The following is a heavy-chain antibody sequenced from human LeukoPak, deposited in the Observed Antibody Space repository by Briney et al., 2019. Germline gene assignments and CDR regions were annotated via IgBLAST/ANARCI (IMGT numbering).Heavy chain of an antibody. J-gene: IGHJ5*02. CDR1: GVSISSGDYC. CDR2: TFYSGSI. D-gene: IGHD3-22*01. CDR3: ARPYYYESRIDP. V-gene: IGHV4-30-4*01. Sequence: PSETLSLTCTVSGVSISSGDYCWSWIRQPPGKGLEWIGYTFYSGSIYYNPTPKRRVTISVQTSKNQFSLQLSSVTAADTAVYYWARPYYYESRIDPWGQGTRVTVSS.